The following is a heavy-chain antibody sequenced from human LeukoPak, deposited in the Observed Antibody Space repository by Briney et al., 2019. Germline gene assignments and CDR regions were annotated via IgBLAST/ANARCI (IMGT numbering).Heavy chain of an antibody. D-gene: IGHD4-17*01. J-gene: IGHJ5*02. CDR1: GASISRSHDY. CDR2: ISYSETT. V-gene: IGHV4-39*07. Sequence: SETLSLTCTVSGASISRSHDYWGWIRQSPGKGLEWIGSISYSETTYYGPSLKSRVTISLNTPKTQFSLKLSSVTAADTAVYYCAHAVLSATGADWFDPWGQGTLVTVSS. CDR3: AHAVLSATGADWFDP.